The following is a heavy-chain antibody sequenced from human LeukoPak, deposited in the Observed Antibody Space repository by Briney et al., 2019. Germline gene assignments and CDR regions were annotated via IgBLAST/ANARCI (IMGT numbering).Heavy chain of an antibody. Sequence: PSQTLSLTCTVSGGSISSGDYYWSWIRQPPGKGLEWIGYIYYSGSTYYNPSLKSRVTISVDTSKNQFSLKLSSVTAADTAVYYCAGVPLMVRGPNGGVYWGQGTLVTVSS. CDR1: GGSISSGDYY. CDR3: AGVPLMVRGPNGGVY. D-gene: IGHD3-10*01. CDR2: IYYSGST. J-gene: IGHJ4*02. V-gene: IGHV4-30-4*08.